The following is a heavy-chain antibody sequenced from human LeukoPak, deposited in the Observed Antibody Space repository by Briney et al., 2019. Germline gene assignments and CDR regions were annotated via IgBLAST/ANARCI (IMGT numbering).Heavy chain of an antibody. CDR3: ARGKLTHGVYVAVDF. J-gene: IGHJ4*02. V-gene: IGHV1-8*01. CDR1: GYTFTAYD. CDR2: MNPKSANT. D-gene: IGHD5/OR15-5a*01. Sequence: ASVKVSCKASGYTFTAYDLNWVRQATGQGLEWMGWMNPKSANTGYAQKFQGRVTMTRDTSINTPYMELSSLRSEDTAIYYCARGKLTHGVYVAVDFWGEGTLVTVSS.